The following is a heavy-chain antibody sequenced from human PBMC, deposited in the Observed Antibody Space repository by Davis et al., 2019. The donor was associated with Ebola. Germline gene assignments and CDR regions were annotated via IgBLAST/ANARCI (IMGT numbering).Heavy chain of an antibody. CDR2: ISGSGGST. Sequence: GESLKISCAASGFTFSSYAMSWVRQAPGKGLEWVSAISGSGGSTYYADSVKGRFTISRDNSKNTLYLQMNSLRAEDTAVYYCAKDRGYDYSNSQAWGQGTLVTVSS. V-gene: IGHV3-23*01. CDR1: GFTFSSYA. J-gene: IGHJ4*02. CDR3: AKDRGYDYSNSQA. D-gene: IGHD4-11*01.